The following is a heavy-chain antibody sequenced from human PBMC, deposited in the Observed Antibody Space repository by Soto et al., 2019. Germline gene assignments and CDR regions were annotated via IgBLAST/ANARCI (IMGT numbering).Heavy chain of an antibody. CDR1: GGSVSSGSYY. CDR3: ARDPASYYYDSSGSPY. CDR2: IYYSGST. J-gene: IGHJ4*02. V-gene: IGHV4-61*01. D-gene: IGHD3-22*01. Sequence: SETLSLTCTVSGGSVSSGSYYWSWIRQPPGKGLEWIGYIYYSGSTNYNPSLKSRVTISVDTSKNQFSLKLSSVTAADTAVYYCARDPASYYYDSSGSPYWGQGTLVTVSS.